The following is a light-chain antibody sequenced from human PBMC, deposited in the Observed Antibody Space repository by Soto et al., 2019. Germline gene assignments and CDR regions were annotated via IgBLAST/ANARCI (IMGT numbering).Light chain of an antibody. CDR2: DVS. CDR1: SSDVGGYNY. V-gene: IGLV2-14*01. J-gene: IGLJ1*01. Sequence: QSLLTQPASVSGSPGQSITISCTGTSSDVGGYNYVSWYQQHPGKAPKLMIYDVSNRPSGVSNRFSGSKSGNTASLTISGLQAEDEADYYCSSYTTTSTYVFGPGTKVTVL. CDR3: SSYTTTSTYV.